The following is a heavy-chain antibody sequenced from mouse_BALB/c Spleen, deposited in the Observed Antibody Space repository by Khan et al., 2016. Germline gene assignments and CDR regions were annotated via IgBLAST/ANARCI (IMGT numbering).Heavy chain of an antibody. CDR1: GYSITSDYA. J-gene: IGHJ2*01. Sequence: VQLKESGPGLVKPSQSLSLTCTVTGYSITSDYAWNWIRQFPGNKLEWMGYISYSGYTTYNPSLKSRISITRDTSKNQFFLQLHSVTTADTATYYCARSVPRFDYWGQGTTLTVSS. CDR2: ISYSGYT. V-gene: IGHV3-2*02. CDR3: ARSVPRFDY.